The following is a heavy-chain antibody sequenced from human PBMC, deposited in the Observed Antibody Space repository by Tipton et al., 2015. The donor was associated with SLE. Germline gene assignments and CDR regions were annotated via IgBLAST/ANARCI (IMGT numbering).Heavy chain of an antibody. CDR1: GFTFNSYT. CDR3: ARDVDSGYNYFDY. CDR2: TSSSSSYI. Sequence: SLRLSCAASGFTFNSYTMNWVRQAPGKGLEWVSSTSSSSSYIYYADSVKGRFTISRDNAKNSLYLQMNSLRAEDTAVYYCARDVDSGYNYFDYWSQGTLVTVSS. J-gene: IGHJ4*02. D-gene: IGHD3-16*02. V-gene: IGHV3-21*01.